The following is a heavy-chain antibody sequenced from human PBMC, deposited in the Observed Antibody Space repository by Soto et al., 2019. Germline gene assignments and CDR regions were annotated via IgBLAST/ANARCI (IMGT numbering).Heavy chain of an antibody. Sequence: SETLSLTCAVYGGSFSGYYWSWIRQPPGKGLEWIGEINHSGSTNYNPSLKSRVTISVDTSKNQFSLKLSSVTAADTAVYYCAKTLGYCSSTSCSLREYYCYYRIQLSGPGTPVTVPS. CDR3: AKTLGYCSSTSCSLREYYCYYRIQL. J-gene: IGHJ6*02. CDR1: GGSFSGYY. CDR2: INHSGST. V-gene: IGHV4-34*01. D-gene: IGHD2-2*01.